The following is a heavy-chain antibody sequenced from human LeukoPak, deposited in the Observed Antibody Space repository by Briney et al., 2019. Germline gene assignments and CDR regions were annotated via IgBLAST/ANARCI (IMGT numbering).Heavy chain of an antibody. D-gene: IGHD6-6*01. CDR2: ISFDGSNQ. Sequence: GGSLRLSCAASGFTFNTYAMYWVRQAPGKGLEWVAVISFDGSNQYYADSVKGRFTISRDNAKNSLYLQMNSLRAEDTAVYYCARDSLHRPSLDVWGQGTTVTVSS. CDR1: GFTFNTYA. CDR3: ARDSLHRPSLDV. V-gene: IGHV3-30-3*01. J-gene: IGHJ6*02.